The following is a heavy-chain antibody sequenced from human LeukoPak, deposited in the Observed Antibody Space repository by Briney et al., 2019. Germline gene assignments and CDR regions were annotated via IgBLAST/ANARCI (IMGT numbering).Heavy chain of an antibody. D-gene: IGHD2-2*01. CDR3: ARGRYCSSTSCYYFDY. CDR1: GGSISSGSYY. V-gene: IGHV4-61*02. Sequence: SQTLSLTCTVSGGSISSGSYYSGWIRQPAGKGLEWIVRIYTSGSTNYNPSLQPRVTISVDTSKNQFSLRLSSVTAADTAVYYCARGRYCSSTSCYYFDYWGQGTLVTVSS. J-gene: IGHJ4*02. CDR2: IYTSGST.